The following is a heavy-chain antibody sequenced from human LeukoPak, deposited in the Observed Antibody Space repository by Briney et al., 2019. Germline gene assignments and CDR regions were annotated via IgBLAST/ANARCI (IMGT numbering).Heavy chain of an antibody. CDR3: TKDSTYHYDSSAYYLFDY. CDR2: IRFDGSDK. CDR1: GFSFSSYG. D-gene: IGHD3-22*01. V-gene: IGHV3-30*02. Sequence: GGSLRLSCAASGFSFSSYGMHWVRQAPGKGLEWVAFIRFDGSDKYYADSVKGRFTISRDTSKNTLILQLNSLRAEDTAVYYCTKDSTYHYDSSAYYLFDYWGQGTLVTVSS. J-gene: IGHJ4*02.